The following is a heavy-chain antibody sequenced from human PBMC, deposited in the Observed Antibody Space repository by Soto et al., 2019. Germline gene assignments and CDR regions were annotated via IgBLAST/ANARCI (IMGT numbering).Heavy chain of an antibody. Sequence: QVQLVESGGGVVQPGGSLRLYCAASGVSISRHGMHWVRQSPGKGLEWVAVIWSDGINKYYVESVKGRFTISRDDSTNTLHLLLNSLRAEDTAVYYCARGRLAWPQGYLDHWGQGTLVTVSS. J-gene: IGHJ4*02. D-gene: IGHD4-17*01. V-gene: IGHV3-33*01. CDR1: GVSISRHG. CDR3: ARGRLAWPQGYLDH. CDR2: IWSDGINK.